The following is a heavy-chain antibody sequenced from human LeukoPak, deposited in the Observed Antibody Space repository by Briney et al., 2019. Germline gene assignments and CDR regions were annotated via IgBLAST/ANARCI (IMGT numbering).Heavy chain of an antibody. CDR3: ARAPPYCGGDCSDWYFDL. D-gene: IGHD2-21*02. J-gene: IGHJ2*01. Sequence: GGSLRLSCVASGFTFSTYTMNWVRQAPGKGLEWVSSISSRSTYIYYAGSVKGRFTISRDNAKNSLYLQMKNLRAEDTAVYYCARAPPYCGGDCSDWYFDLWGRGTLVTVSS. V-gene: IGHV3-21*01. CDR2: ISSRSTYI. CDR1: GFTFSTYT.